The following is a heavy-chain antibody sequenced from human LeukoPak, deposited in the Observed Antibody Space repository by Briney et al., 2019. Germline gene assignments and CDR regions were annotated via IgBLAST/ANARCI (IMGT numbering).Heavy chain of an antibody. V-gene: IGHV5-51*01. CDR1: GYSFTSYW. D-gene: IGHD6-13*01. CDR2: IYPDDFDT. CDR3: ARRRTSSSWTDY. Sequence: GESLKISCKASGYSFTSYWIAWVRQMPGKGLEWMGVIYPDDFDTRYSPSFQGQVTISADKSISTAYLQWSSLKASDTAMYYCARRRTSSSWTDYWGQGTLVTVSS. J-gene: IGHJ4*02.